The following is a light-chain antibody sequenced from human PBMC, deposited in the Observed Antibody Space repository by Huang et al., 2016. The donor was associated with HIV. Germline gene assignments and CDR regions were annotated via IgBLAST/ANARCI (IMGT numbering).Light chain of an antibody. V-gene: IGKV1-6*01. CDR1: QGIGND. CDR2: ASS. Sequence: AIQMTQSPSSLSASVGDRVTVTCRASQGIGNDLGWYQQKPGKAPKHLIYASSSLQSGVPSRFSGSGSGTDFTLTISSLQPEDFATYYCLQDYNYPRTFGQGTKVEIK. J-gene: IGKJ1*01. CDR3: LQDYNYPRT.